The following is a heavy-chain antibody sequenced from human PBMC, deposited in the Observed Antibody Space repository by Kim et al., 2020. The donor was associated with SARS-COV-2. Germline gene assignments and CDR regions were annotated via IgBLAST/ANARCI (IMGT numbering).Heavy chain of an antibody. D-gene: IGHD3-10*01. CDR3: ARDPAYGAYDI. Sequence: GGSLRLSCAASGFTFSSTWMSWVRQTPGKRLEWVAEIKEDGSEIKYVDSVKGRFTISRDNAKNSLYLQMDSLRAEDMAVYFCARDPAYGAYDIWGQGTMVTVSS. V-gene: IGHV3-7*01. J-gene: IGHJ3*02. CDR2: IKEDGSEI. CDR1: GFTFSSTW.